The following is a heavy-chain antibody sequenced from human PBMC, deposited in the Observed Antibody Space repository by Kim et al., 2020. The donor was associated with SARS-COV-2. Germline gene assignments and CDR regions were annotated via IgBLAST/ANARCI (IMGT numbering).Heavy chain of an antibody. CDR3: AKGIPAA. Sequence: GGSLRLSCVASGFTFNSRCMNWVRQAPGKGLEWVASISETGGTTFYAESVKGRFSISRDNSRNTLFLQMNNLRGDDTAVYYCAKGIPAAWGQG. CDR2: ISETGGTT. D-gene: IGHD2-21*01. V-gene: IGHV3-23*01. CDR1: GFTFNSRC. J-gene: IGHJ1*01.